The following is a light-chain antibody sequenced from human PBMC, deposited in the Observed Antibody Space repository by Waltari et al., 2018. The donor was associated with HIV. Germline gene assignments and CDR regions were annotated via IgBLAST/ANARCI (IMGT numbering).Light chain of an antibody. CDR1: SRRSYY. J-gene: IGLJ1*01. V-gene: IGLV3-19*01. Sequence: SSELTQDPAVSVALGQTVRITCRGDSRRSYYANWYHQKPGQAPVLVINGENNRPSGRPDRFSGSSSGNTASLTITGAQAEDEADYYCNSRDSSGNHLVFGTGTKVTVL. CDR2: GEN. CDR3: NSRDSSGNHLV.